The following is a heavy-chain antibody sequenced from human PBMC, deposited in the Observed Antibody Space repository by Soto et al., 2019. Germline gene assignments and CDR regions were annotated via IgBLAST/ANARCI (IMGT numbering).Heavy chain of an antibody. Sequence: SVKVSCKAPGGTFSNYGLTWVRQAPGQGLEWLGGIIRIFGTAKYAQKFQGRVTITADESTSTVYMELTSLKSDDTAVYYCARALGMSYFESWGKGTLATVSA. V-gene: IGHV1-69*13. CDR2: IIRIFGTA. CDR3: ARALGMSYFES. CDR1: GGTFSNYG. J-gene: IGHJ4*02.